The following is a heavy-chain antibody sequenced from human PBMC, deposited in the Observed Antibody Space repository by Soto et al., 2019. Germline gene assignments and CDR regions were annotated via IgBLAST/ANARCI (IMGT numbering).Heavy chain of an antibody. J-gene: IGHJ4*02. Sequence: QVQLVQSGAEVKKPGASVKVSCKASGYTFTSYGISWVRQAPGQGLEWMGWISAYNGNTNYAQKLQGRVTRTTDTXXSXAXXELRSRRADDTAVTYCARDRHSTPYRSRSSGRFDYWGQGTLVTVSS. D-gene: IGHD6-6*01. CDR2: ISAYNGNT. CDR3: ARDRHSTPYRSRSSGRFDY. CDR1: GYTFTSYG. V-gene: IGHV1-18*01.